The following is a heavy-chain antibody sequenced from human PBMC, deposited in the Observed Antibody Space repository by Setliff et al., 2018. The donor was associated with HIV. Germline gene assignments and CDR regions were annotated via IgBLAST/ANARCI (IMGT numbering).Heavy chain of an antibody. Sequence: SETLSLTCRVSGGSISSYHWSWIRQPPGKGLEWIGHIYKSGSANYSPSLKGLVTISADTSRNQFSLKLTSVTAADTAIYYCGRLSDTAMASFDSWGQGTLVTVSS. J-gene: IGHJ4*02. CDR1: GGSISSYH. D-gene: IGHD5-18*01. V-gene: IGHV4-4*08. CDR2: IYKSGSA. CDR3: GRLSDTAMASFDS.